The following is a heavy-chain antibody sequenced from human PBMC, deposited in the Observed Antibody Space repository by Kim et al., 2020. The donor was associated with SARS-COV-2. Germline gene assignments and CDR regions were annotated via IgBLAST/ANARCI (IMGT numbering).Heavy chain of an antibody. Sequence: SETLSLTCTVSGYSISSGYYWGWIRQPPGKGLEWIGSFYHSGSTYYNPSLKSRVTISVDTSKNQFSLKLSSVTAADTAVYYCARGGLRYFDWLLSNWFD. CDR2: FYHSGST. CDR1: GYSISSGYY. D-gene: IGHD3-9*01. J-gene: IGHJ5*01. CDR3: ARGGLRYFDWLLSNWFD. V-gene: IGHV4-38-2*02.